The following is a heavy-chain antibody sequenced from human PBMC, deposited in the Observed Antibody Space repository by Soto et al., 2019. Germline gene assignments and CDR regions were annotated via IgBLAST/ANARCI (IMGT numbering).Heavy chain of an antibody. CDR1: GFTFSTYA. V-gene: IGHV3-23*01. D-gene: IGHD2-15*01. CDR2: ISGGRSGT. Sequence: EVQLLESGGGLVQPGGSLRLSCAASGFTFSTYAMSWVRQAPGKGLEWVSAISGGRSGTYYADSVRGRFTLSRDDSTNTLYLQMNSLRAEETAIYYCAKGSLGYCSGGICYFFDFWGQGTLVTVSS. J-gene: IGHJ4*02. CDR3: AKGSLGYCSGGICYFFDF.